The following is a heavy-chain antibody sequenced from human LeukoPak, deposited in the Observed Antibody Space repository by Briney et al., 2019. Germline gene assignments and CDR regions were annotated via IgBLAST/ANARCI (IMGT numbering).Heavy chain of an antibody. CDR1: GFTFSSYG. V-gene: IGHV3-33*01. D-gene: IGHD4-23*01. Sequence: PGGSLRLSCAASGFTFSSYGMHWVRQAPGKGLEWVAVIWYDGSNKYYADSVKGRFTISRDNSKNTLYLQMNSLRAEDTAVYYCARDATMVVTNNWFDPWGQGTLVTVSS. CDR3: ARDATMVVTNNWFDP. CDR2: IWYDGSNK. J-gene: IGHJ5*02.